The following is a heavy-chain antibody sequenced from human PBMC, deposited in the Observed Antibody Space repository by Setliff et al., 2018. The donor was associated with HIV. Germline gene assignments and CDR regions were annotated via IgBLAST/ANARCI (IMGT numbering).Heavy chain of an antibody. CDR2: IYYSGTT. Sequence: SETLSLTCSVSGGSINSDNYYWGWIRQAPGKGLEWIGSIYYSGTTYYNPSLRGRVTISVDTSKNQFSLKLRSMTAADTAVYYCARHVKRYYYDTSGPYYMDVWGKGTTVTVSS. CDR1: GGSINSDNYY. J-gene: IGHJ6*03. D-gene: IGHD3-22*01. CDR3: ARHVKRYYYDTSGPYYMDV. V-gene: IGHV4-39*01.